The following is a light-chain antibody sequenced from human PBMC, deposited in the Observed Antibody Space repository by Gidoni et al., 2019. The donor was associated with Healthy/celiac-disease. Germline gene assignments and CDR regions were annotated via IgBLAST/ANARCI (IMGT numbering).Light chain of an antibody. CDR2: AAS. CDR3: QQSYSTPQLT. V-gene: IGKV1-39*01. J-gene: IGKJ4*01. Sequence: DIQMTQSPSSLSASVGDRVTITCRASQSISSYLNWYQQKPGKAPKLLIYAASSLQSGVPSMFSGSGSGTDFTLTISSLQPEDFATYYCQQSYSTPQLTFGGXTKVEIK. CDR1: QSISSY.